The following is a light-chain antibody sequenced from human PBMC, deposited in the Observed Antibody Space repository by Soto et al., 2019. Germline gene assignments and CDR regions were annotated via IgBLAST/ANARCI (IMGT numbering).Light chain of an antibody. J-gene: IGLJ2*01. V-gene: IGLV2-8*01. CDR3: SAYAGSHRLVV. CDR2: EVS. CDR1: TGGVGGFIY. Sequence: QSALPQPPSASGSPGQSVTISCTGTTGGVGGFIYVSWYQQHPGKAPRLIMSEVSKRPPGVPDRFSGSKSDNTAYQTVSGRQAEDEAAYCYSAYAGSHRLVVFGGGTELTVL.